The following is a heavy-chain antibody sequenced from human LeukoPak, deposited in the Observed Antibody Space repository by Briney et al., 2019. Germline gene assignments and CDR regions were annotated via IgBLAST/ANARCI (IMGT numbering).Heavy chain of an antibody. CDR3: TTGSAKMGATSGLEFDY. Sequence: QPGGSLRLSCSASGFTFTTYGMNWVRQAPGKGLEWVSGIGGSGTRTYYADSVKGRCTISRDNSKNTLYLQMNSLKTEDTAVYYCTTGSAKMGATSGLEFDYWGQGTLITVSS. CDR1: GFTFTTYG. CDR2: IGGSGTRT. D-gene: IGHD1-26*01. J-gene: IGHJ4*02. V-gene: IGHV3-23*01.